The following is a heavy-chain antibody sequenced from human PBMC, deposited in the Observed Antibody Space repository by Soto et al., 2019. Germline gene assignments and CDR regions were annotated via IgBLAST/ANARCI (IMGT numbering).Heavy chain of an antibody. CDR2: IKRNIDGGTT. D-gene: IGHD6-19*01. V-gene: IGHV3-15*01. CDR3: TTVDAVVLN. J-gene: IGHJ4*02. CDR1: GCAVIGDS. Sequence: LCGASCGCAVIGDSMNLVRQAPGGGLEWVGRIKRNIDGGTTDYAAPVKGRFAISRDDSNSILYLEMNSLRSEDTAVYYCTTVDAVVLNWGQGLLVTVSS.